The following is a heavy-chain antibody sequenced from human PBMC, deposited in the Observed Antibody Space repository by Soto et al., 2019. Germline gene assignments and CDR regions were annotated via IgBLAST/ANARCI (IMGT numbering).Heavy chain of an antibody. CDR1: GFTFSSYS. Sequence: EVQLVESGGGLVQPGGSLRLSCAASGFTFSSYSMNWVRQAPGKGLEWVSYISSSSSTIYYADSVKGRFTISRDNAKNSLYLQMNSLRAEVTAVYYCAREDCSSTSCRFDYWGQGTLVTVSS. J-gene: IGHJ4*02. D-gene: IGHD2-2*01. CDR3: AREDCSSTSCRFDY. V-gene: IGHV3-48*01. CDR2: ISSSSSTI.